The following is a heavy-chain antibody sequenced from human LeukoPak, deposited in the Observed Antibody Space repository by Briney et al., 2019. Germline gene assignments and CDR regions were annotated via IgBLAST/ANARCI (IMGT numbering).Heavy chain of an antibody. Sequence: SQTLSLTCPICGDSDPSNIAAWNCTRQSPSRGLEWLGWSYYWSKWNNDYALSVQSRTTINPDTSKNQFSLQMNSVTPEDTAVYYCARGNTAMVTLDYWGQGTLVTVSS. CDR1: GDSDPSNIAA. CDR3: ARGNTAMVTLDY. CDR2: SYYWSKWNN. J-gene: IGHJ4*02. D-gene: IGHD5-18*01. V-gene: IGHV6-1*01.